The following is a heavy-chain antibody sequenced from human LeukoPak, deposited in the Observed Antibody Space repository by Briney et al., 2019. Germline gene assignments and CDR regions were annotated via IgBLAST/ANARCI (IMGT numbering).Heavy chain of an antibody. Sequence: GASVKVSCKVSGYTLTELSMHWVRQAPGKGLEWMGGFDPEDGETIYAQKFQGRVTMTEDTSTDTAYMELSSLRSEDTAVYYCATLTVQLERLFGYYYYGMDVWGQGTTATVSS. V-gene: IGHV1-24*01. J-gene: IGHJ6*02. CDR3: ATLTVQLERLFGYYYYGMDV. D-gene: IGHD1-1*01. CDR2: FDPEDGET. CDR1: GYTLTELS.